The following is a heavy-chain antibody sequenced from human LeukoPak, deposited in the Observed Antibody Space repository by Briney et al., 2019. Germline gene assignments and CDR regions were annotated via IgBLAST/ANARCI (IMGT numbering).Heavy chain of an antibody. J-gene: IGHJ4*02. D-gene: IGHD5-12*01. CDR2: INPNSGGT. Sequence: GASVKVSCKASGYTFTGYYMHWVRQAPGQGLEWMGWINPNSGGTNYAQKFQGRVTMTRDTSISTAYMELSRLRSDDTAVYYCARDRAGPPLLSADIGYVYWGQGTLVTVSS. CDR1: GYTFTGYY. CDR3: ARDRAGPPLLSADIGYVY. V-gene: IGHV1-2*02.